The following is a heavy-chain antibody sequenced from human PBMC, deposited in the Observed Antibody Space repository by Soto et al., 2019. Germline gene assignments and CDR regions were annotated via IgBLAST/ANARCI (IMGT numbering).Heavy chain of an antibody. Sequence: GGSLRLSCAASGFTFSTYIMNWVRQAPGKGLEWVSSISSSSTYIYYADSVKGRFTISRDNAKNSLILQMNSLRADDTAVYYCARADPGIYFDSWGQGTLVTVSS. J-gene: IGHJ4*02. CDR3: ARADPGIYFDS. CDR1: GFTFSTYI. V-gene: IGHV3-21*01. D-gene: IGHD2-21*01. CDR2: ISSSSTYI.